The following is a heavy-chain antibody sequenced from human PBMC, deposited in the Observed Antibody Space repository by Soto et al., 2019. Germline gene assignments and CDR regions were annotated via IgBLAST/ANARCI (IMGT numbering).Heavy chain of an antibody. V-gene: IGHV4-31*03. CDR1: GGSISSGGYY. Sequence: QVQLQESGPGLVKPSQTLSLTCTVSGGSISSGGYYWSWIRQHPGKGLEWIGYIYYSGSTYYNPSLKSRVTISVDAGRGRGAGERSSVTAADTAVYYCARGGPLVGPLGYWGQGTLVTVSS. D-gene: IGHD1-26*01. CDR2: IYYSGST. J-gene: IGHJ4*02. CDR3: ARGGPLVGPLGY.